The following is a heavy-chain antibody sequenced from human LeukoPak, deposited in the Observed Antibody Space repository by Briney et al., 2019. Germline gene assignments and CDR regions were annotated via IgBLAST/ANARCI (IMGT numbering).Heavy chain of an antibody. J-gene: IGHJ5*02. D-gene: IGHD6-19*01. CDR1: GGSFSGYY. CDR3: ARSQWLAGGHWFDP. Sequence: PTETLSLTCAVYGGSFSGYYWSWIRQPPGKGLEWIGEINHSGSTNYNPSLKSRVTISVDTSKNQFSLKLSSVTAADTAVYYCARSQWLAGGHWFDPWGQGTLVTVSS. CDR2: INHSGST. V-gene: IGHV4-34*01.